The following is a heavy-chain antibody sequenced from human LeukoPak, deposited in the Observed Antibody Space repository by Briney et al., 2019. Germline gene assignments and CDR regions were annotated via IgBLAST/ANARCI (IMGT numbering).Heavy chain of an antibody. D-gene: IGHD3-3*01. CDR1: GITIRSSG. J-gene: IGHJ4*02. CDR3: AKDVAAYYDFWSGYHGEATFDY. Sequence: GGSQRLSCAASGITIRSSGMSWVRQAPGKGLEWVSGISASDGNTYYADSVKGRFTISRDNSKNMLYLQMNSLRAEDTAVYYCAKDVAAYYDFWSGYHGEATFDYWGQGTLVTVSS. CDR2: ISASDGNT. V-gene: IGHV3-23*01.